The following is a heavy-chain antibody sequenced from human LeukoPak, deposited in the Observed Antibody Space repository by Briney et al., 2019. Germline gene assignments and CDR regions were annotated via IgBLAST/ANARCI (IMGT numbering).Heavy chain of an antibody. V-gene: IGHV3-7*01. CDR1: GLAFSDYW. CDR2: IKPDGGHQ. J-gene: IGHJ4*02. D-gene: IGHD2-15*01. Sequence: GGSLRLSCAASGLAFSDYWMSWVRQAPGKGLEWVANIKPDGGHQNYVDSGKGRFTISRDNAKNSLYLQMNSLRAEDTAIYYCASTFPYCGGSCALGGQGTLVTVSS. CDR3: ASTFPYCGGSCAL.